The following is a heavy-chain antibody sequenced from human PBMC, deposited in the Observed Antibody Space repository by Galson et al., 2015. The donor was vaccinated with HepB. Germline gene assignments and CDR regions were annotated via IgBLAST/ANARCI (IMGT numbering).Heavy chain of an antibody. CDR3: ARHPPGGRGMDV. CDR1: GYILTTYW. J-gene: IGHJ6*02. Sequence: QSGAEVKKPGESLKISCKASGYILTTYWIAWVRQMPGKGLEWMGLISPGDSNTRYSPSFQGQVTISADKSISTAYLQWSSLKASDTAMYYCARHPPGGRGMDVWGQGTTVTVSS. CDR2: ISPGDSNT. V-gene: IGHV5-51*01. D-gene: IGHD1-26*01.